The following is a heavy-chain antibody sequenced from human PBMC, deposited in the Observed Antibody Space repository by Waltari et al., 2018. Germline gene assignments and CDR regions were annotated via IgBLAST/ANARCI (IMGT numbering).Heavy chain of an antibody. D-gene: IGHD4-4*01. V-gene: IGHV3-23*01. CDR3: AKVRGNPNNYHDY. Sequence: EVQLLESGGGLVQPGGSLRLSCAAPGFTFSSYAMSWVRQAPGKGLEWVSAISGSGGGTYYADSVKGRLTISRDNSRNTLYLQMNSLRAEDTAVYYCAKVRGNPNNYHDYWGQGTLVTVSS. CDR1: GFTFSSYA. CDR2: ISGSGGGT. J-gene: IGHJ4*02.